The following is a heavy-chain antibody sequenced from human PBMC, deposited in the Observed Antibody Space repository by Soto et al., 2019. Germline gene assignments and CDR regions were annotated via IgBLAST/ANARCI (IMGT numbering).Heavy chain of an antibody. J-gene: IGHJ4*02. CDR2: IWYDGSNK. CDR3: AKEDDSSGYYPDY. D-gene: IGHD3-22*01. V-gene: IGHV3-30*02. Sequence: GGSLRLSCAASGFTFSSYGMHWVRQAPGKGLEWVAVIWYDGSNKYYADSVKGRFTISRDNSKNTLYLQMNSLRAEDTAVYYCAKEDDSSGYYPDYWGQGTLVTVSS. CDR1: GFTFSSYG.